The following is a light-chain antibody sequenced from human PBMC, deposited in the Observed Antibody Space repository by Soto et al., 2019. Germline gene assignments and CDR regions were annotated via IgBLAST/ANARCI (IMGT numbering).Light chain of an antibody. CDR3: SSYTTSSTQV. CDR2: EVS. Sequence: QSALTQPASVSGSPGQSITISCTGTSSDIGTYNYVSWYQQHPGKVPKLMIYEVSNRPSGVSNRFSGSKSGNTASLAISGLQADDEADYYCSSYTTSSTQVFGGGTKLTVL. J-gene: IGLJ3*02. V-gene: IGLV2-14*01. CDR1: SSDIGTYNY.